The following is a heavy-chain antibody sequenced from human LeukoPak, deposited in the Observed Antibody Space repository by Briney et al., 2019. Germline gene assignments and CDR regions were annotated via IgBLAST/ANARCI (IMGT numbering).Heavy chain of an antibody. V-gene: IGHV1-2*02. Sequence: GASVKVSCMASGYTFTGYYMHWVRQAPGQGLEWMGWIYPNSGGTNYAQKFQGRVTMTRDTSISTAYMELSRLRSDDTAVYYCARVATIADEEKKYYFDYWGQGTLVTVSS. CDR1: GYTFTGYY. D-gene: IGHD5-12*01. CDR3: ARVATIADEEKKYYFDY. CDR2: IYPNSGGT. J-gene: IGHJ4*02.